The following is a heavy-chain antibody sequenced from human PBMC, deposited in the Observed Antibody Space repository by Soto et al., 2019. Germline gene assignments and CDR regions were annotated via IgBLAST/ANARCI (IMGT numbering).Heavy chain of an antibody. V-gene: IGHV3-30*18. J-gene: IGHJ4*02. CDR2: ISYDGSNK. D-gene: IGHD6-13*01. CDR3: AKGFLRIADDPLGDY. Sequence: QVQLVESGGGVVQPGRSLRLSCAASGFTFSSYGMHWVRQAPGKGLEWVAVISYDGSNKYYADSVKGRFTISRDNSKNPLYLQMNSLRAEDTAVYYCAKGFLRIADDPLGDYWGQGTLVTVSS. CDR1: GFTFSSYG.